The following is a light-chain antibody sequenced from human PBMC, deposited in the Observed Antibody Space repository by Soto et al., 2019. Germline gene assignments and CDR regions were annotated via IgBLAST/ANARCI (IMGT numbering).Light chain of an antibody. Sequence: AIRMTQSPSSFSASTGDRVTITCRASQGISSYLAWYQQKPGKAPKLLIYAASTLQSGVPSRFSGSGSGTEFTLTISSLQPGDFATYYCQQSYTIPWTFGQGTKVDIK. CDR2: AAS. CDR1: QGISSY. V-gene: IGKV1-8*01. J-gene: IGKJ1*01. CDR3: QQSYTIPWT.